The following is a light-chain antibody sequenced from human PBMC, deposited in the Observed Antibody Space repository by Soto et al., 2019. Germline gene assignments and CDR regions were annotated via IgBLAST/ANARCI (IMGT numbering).Light chain of an antibody. J-gene: IGKJ1*01. CDR3: QQYGSSPRT. Sequence: EIWLTQSAPNLSRSAGAGATLYWWASQSVSTSSLAWYQQKGGQAPRPLIHAASSRATGIPDRFSGSGYGTDFNLTISRLEPEDFAVYYCQQYGSSPRTFGQGTKVDIK. CDR1: QSVSTSS. CDR2: AAS. V-gene: IGKV3-20*01.